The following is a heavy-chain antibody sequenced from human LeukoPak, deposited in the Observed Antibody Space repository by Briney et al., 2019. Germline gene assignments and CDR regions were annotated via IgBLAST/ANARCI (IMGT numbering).Heavy chain of an antibody. D-gene: IGHD1-26*01. CDR3: ARDPYSGGYGDYYYYYMDL. CDR1: GFTFSTYN. V-gene: IGHV3-21*01. J-gene: IGHJ6*03. CDR2: ITSSSSYI. Sequence: GGSLRLSCTASGFTFSTYNMNWVRQAPGKGLEWVSSITSSSSYIYYADSVKGRFTISRDNAKNSLYLQVNSLRAEDTAVYYCARDPYSGGYGDYYYYYMDLWGQGTTVTISS.